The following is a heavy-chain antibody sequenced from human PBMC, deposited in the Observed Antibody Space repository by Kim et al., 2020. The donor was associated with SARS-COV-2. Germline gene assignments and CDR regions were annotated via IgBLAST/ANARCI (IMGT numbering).Heavy chain of an antibody. J-gene: IGHJ5*02. CDR3: ARNLVGDTDLGP. CDR2: ISYEGSTQ. CDR1: GFTFSHV. D-gene: IGHD1-26*01. V-gene: IGHV3-30*03. Sequence: GGSLRLSCAASGFTFSHVMHWVRQAPGKGLEWVALISYEGSTQKYTDSVKGRFTVSRDNSKNTLFLQMNSLRPEDTAVYYCARNLVGDTDLGPWGQGTLVTVSS.